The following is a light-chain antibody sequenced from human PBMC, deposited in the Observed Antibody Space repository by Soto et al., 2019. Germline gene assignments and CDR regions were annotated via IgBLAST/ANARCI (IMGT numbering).Light chain of an antibody. CDR2: GNS. CDR1: SSNIGAGYD. J-gene: IGLJ1*01. V-gene: IGLV1-40*01. CDR3: QSLYSSLRYV. Sequence: QSVLTQPPSVSGAPGQRVTISCTGSSSNIGAGYDVHWYQQLPGTAPKLLIYGNSNRPSGVPDRFSGSKSGTSASLAITGPQGEEGAYYYCQSLYSSLRYVFGTGTKVTVL.